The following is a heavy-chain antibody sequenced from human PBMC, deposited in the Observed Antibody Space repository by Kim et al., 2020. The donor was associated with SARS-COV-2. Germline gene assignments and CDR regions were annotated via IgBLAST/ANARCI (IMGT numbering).Heavy chain of an antibody. J-gene: IGHJ3*02. CDR1: GYTFTSYY. Sequence: ASVKVSCKASGYTFTSYYMHWVRQAPGQGLEWMGIINPSGGSTSYAQKFQGRVTMTRDTSTSTVYMELSSLRSEDTAVYYCAVIVATHRDAFDIWGQGTMVTVSS. D-gene: IGHD5-12*01. V-gene: IGHV1-46*01. CDR2: INPSGGST. CDR3: AVIVATHRDAFDI.